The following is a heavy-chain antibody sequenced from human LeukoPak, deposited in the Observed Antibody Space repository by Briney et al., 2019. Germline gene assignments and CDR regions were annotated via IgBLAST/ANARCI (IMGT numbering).Heavy chain of an antibody. J-gene: IGHJ6*01. CDR1: GFTFSSYG. V-gene: IGHV3-33*01. Sequence: GRSLRLSCAASGFTFSSYGMHWVRQAPGKGLEWVAVIWYDGSNKYYADSVKGRFTISRDNSKNTLYLQMNSLRDEDTAEYYCARAGGSATGAIYGMDVWGQGTTVTVSS. CDR2: IWYDGSNK. D-gene: IGHD3-10*01. CDR3: ARAGGSATGAIYGMDV.